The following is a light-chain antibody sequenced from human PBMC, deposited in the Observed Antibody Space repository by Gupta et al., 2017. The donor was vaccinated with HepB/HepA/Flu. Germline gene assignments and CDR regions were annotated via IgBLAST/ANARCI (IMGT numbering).Light chain of an antibody. CDR3: QQDGSSPPWT. CDR2: GAS. V-gene: IGKV3-20*01. J-gene: IGKJ1*01. CDR1: QSVSRRY. Sequence: EIVLTQSPGTLSLSPGERATLSCRASQSVSRRYLAWYQQKPGQAPRLLIYGASSRATGIPDRFSGSGSGKELTFTISRREQEEFAGYYCQQDGSSPPWTFGQGTQVEIK.